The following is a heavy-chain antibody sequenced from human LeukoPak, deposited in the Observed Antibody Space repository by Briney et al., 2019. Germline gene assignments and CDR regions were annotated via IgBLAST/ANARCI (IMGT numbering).Heavy chain of an antibody. D-gene: IGHD3-22*01. Sequence: PGGSLRLSCAASGFTFSSYWMHWVRQAPGRGLEWVSYISSSGSTIYYADSVKGRFTISRDNAKNSLYLQMNSLRAEDTAVYYCARGYYDSSGSLNYYYGMDVWGQGTTVTVSS. CDR2: ISSSGSTI. V-gene: IGHV3-48*04. CDR3: ARGYYDSSGSLNYYYGMDV. CDR1: GFTFSSYW. J-gene: IGHJ6*02.